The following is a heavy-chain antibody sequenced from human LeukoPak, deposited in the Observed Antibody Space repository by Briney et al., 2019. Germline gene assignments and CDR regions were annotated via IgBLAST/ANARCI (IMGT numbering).Heavy chain of an antibody. CDR3: ASPFAIAAAGTDWYFDL. Sequence: PGGSLRLSCEASGFTFSTSWMSWVRQAPGKGLEWVAIIKEDGSEKYYVDSVKGRFTISRDNAKDSLYLQMNTLRAEDTAVYYCASPFAIAAAGTDWYFDLWGRGTLVTVSS. V-gene: IGHV3-7*01. J-gene: IGHJ2*01. D-gene: IGHD6-13*01. CDR2: IKEDGSEK. CDR1: GFTFSTSW.